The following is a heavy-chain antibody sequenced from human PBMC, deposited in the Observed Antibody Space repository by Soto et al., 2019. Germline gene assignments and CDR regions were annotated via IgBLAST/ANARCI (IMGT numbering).Heavy chain of an antibody. Sequence: GGSLRLSCAASGFTFSSYAMSWVRQAPGKGLEWVSDISGSGGSTYYADSLTGPFTISRYNYKNTLNLQMNSQRAEDTAAYYCAKCLETVRGGVDYWGQGTLVTVSS. CDR2: ISGSGGST. D-gene: IGHD3-16*01. V-gene: IGHV3-23*01. CDR3: AKCLETVRGGVDY. CDR1: GFTFSSYA. J-gene: IGHJ4*02.